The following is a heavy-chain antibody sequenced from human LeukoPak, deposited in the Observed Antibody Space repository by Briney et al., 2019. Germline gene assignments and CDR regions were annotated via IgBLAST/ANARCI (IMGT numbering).Heavy chain of an antibody. D-gene: IGHD6-6*01. V-gene: IGHV4-38-2*02. CDR2: IYHSGST. Sequence: SETLSLTCTVSGYSISSGYYWGWIRQPPGKGLEWIGSIYHSGSTYYNPSLKSRVTISVDTSKNQFSLKLSSVTAADTAVYYCARDGLVETHNWFDPWGQGTLVTVSS. CDR1: GYSISSGYY. J-gene: IGHJ5*02. CDR3: ARDGLVETHNWFDP.